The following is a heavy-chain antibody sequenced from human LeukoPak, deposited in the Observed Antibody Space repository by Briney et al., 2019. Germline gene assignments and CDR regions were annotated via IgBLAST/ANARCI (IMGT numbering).Heavy chain of an antibody. CDR1: GFTFSSYA. D-gene: IGHD3-16*02. CDR2: ISATAT. V-gene: IGHV3-23*01. Sequence: KPGGSLRLSCAASGFTFSSYAMSSVRQAPGKGLEWVSLISATATYYADSVKGRFTISRDISRNTLYLQMNSLRADDTAVYYCAKGQGSGSYPFDYWGQGTLVTVSS. J-gene: IGHJ4*02. CDR3: AKGQGSGSYPFDY.